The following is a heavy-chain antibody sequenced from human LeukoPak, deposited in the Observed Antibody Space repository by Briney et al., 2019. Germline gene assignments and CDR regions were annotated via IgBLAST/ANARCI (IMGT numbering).Heavy chain of an antibody. CDR2: INPNSGGT. CDR3: ARDRDGTTPDAFDI. Sequence: ASVKVSCKASGYTFTGYYMHWVRQAPGQGLEWMGWINPNSGGTNYAQKFQGRVTMTRDTSISTAYMELSRLRSDDTAVYYCARDRDGTTPDAFDIWGQGTMVTVSS. V-gene: IGHV1-2*02. D-gene: IGHD1-7*01. CDR1: GYTFTGYY. J-gene: IGHJ3*02.